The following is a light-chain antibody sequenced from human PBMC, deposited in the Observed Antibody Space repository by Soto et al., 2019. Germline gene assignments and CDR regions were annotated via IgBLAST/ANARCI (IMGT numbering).Light chain of an antibody. J-gene: IGLJ1*01. CDR1: SSNIGAGYD. Sequence: QSVLTQPPSVSGAPGQRVTISCTGSSSNIGAGYDVHWYQQLPGAAPKLLIYGNSNRPSGVPDRFSGSKSGTSASLAITGLQAEDEADYYCQSYDSSLSGPSYDFGTGTKLTVL. V-gene: IGLV1-40*01. CDR3: QSYDSSLSGPSYD. CDR2: GNS.